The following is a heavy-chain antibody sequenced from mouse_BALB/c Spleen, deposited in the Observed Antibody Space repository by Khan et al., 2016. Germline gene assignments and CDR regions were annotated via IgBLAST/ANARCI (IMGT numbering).Heavy chain of an antibody. D-gene: IGHD2-10*01. J-gene: IGHJ4*01. CDR1: GDSITSGY. CDR2: ISYSGTT. Sequence: EVKLLESGPSLVKPSQTLSLTCSVTGDSITSGYWNWIRKFPGNELEYMGYISYSGTTYYNPSLKSRISITRDTSKNQHYLQLNSVTTEDTATYFCASAYSGNYNYYAMDYWGQGTSVTVSS. CDR3: ASAYSGNYNYYAMDY. V-gene: IGHV3-8*02.